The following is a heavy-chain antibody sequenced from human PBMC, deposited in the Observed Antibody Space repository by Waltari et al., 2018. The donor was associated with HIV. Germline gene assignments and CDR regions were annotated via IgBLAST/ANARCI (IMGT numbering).Heavy chain of an antibody. V-gene: IGHV1-69*01. CDR1: GGTFSNNA. J-gene: IGHJ1*01. D-gene: IGHD2-2*02. CDR2: ITPLYGIA. Sequence: QVQLVQSGAEVKQSGSSAQVSCTASGGTFSNNAFSWVRQAPGQAPEWMGGITPLYGIANYAQVFQGRVTITADESTTTLFMELSSLRSDDTAVYYCARDAIPKGVFFQHWGQGTLLVVSS. CDR3: ARDAIPKGVFFQH.